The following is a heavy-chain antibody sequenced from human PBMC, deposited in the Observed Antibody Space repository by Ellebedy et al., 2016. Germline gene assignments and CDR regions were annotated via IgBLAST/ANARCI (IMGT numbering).Heavy chain of an antibody. Sequence: GSLRLSCNVFGGSVSSEYWNWIRRPPGKGLEWIGYVFHTGTTNYNPSLKSRVTMSVDTSKSQFSLRLTSVTAADTAVYYCAKWNGGWYAFEVWGQGTMVTVSS. CDR2: VFHTGTT. CDR3: AKWNGGWYAFEV. D-gene: IGHD6-19*01. J-gene: IGHJ3*01. V-gene: IGHV4-59*02. CDR1: GGSVSSEY.